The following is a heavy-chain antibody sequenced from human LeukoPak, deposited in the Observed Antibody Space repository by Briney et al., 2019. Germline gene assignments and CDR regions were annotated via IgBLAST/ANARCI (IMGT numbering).Heavy chain of an antibody. D-gene: IGHD6-19*01. CDR1: GYTLTELS. J-gene: IGHJ4*02. CDR2: FDPEDGET. Sequence: ASVKVSCKVSGYTLTELSMHLVRQAPGKGLEWMGGFDPEDGETIYAQKFQGRVTMTEDTSTDTAYMELSSLRSEDTAVYYCATGDGGWYSFDYWGQGTLVTVSS. V-gene: IGHV1-24*01. CDR3: ATGDGGWYSFDY.